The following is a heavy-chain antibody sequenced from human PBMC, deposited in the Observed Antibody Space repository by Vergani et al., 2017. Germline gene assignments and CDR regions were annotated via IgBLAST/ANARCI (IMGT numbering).Heavy chain of an antibody. D-gene: IGHD3-3*01. Sequence: QVQLQESGPGLVKPSQTLSLTCTVSGGSISSGGYYWCWLRRPPGKGLGWIGYIYYSGSTYYNPSLNGRVTISVDTSKNQFSLKLSSVTAADTAVYYCARHKRAGSGYYPDVWGQGTTVTVSS. CDR1: GGSISSGGYY. CDR3: ARHKRAGSGYYPDV. V-gene: IGHV4-31*03. CDR2: IYYSGST. J-gene: IGHJ6*02.